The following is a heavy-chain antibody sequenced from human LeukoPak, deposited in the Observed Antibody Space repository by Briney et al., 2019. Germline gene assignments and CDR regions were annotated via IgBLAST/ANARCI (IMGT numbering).Heavy chain of an antibody. Sequence: QPGGSLRLSCAASRFTFDDYAMHWVRQAPGKGLEWVSGISWNSGSIGYADSVKGRFTISRDNSKNTLYLQMNSLRAEDTAVYYCAKDPNYYGSGSYYTYWGQGTLVTVSS. V-gene: IGHV3-9*01. CDR2: ISWNSGSI. D-gene: IGHD3-10*01. J-gene: IGHJ4*02. CDR1: RFTFDDYA. CDR3: AKDPNYYGSGSYYTY.